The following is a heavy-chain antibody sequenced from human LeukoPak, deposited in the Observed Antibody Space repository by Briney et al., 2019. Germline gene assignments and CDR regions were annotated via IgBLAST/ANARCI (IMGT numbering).Heavy chain of an antibody. J-gene: IGHJ6*02. V-gene: IGHV3-48*03. CDR1: GFTFSSYE. Sequence: GGSLRLSCAASGFTFSSYEMNWVRQAPGKGLEWVSYISSSGSTIYYADSVKGRFTISRDNAKNSLYLQMYSLRAEDTAVYYCAREPYYYGMDVWGQGTTVTVSS. CDR3: AREPYYYGMDV. CDR2: ISSSGSTI.